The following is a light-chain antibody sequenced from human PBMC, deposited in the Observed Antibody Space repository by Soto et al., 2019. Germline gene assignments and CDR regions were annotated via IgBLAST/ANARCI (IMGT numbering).Light chain of an antibody. CDR1: GSSIGTNT. Sequence: QSVLTQPPSASGTPGQRVTISCSGSGSSIGTNTVNWYRQLPGTTPKLLIYGDNQRPSGVTDRFSGSKSGTSASLAIRGLQSEDEAEYYCAAWDGSLNNVLFGGGTQLTVL. V-gene: IGLV1-44*01. CDR3: AAWDGSLNNVL. J-gene: IGLJ2*01. CDR2: GDN.